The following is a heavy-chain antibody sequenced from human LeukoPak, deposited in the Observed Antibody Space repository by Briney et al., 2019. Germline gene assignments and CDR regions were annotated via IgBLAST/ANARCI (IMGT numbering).Heavy chain of an antibody. CDR1: GFTFSTYW. D-gene: IGHD2/OR15-2a*01. J-gene: IGHJ4*02. CDR2: INSDGSWT. V-gene: IGHV3-74*01. CDR3: VSFYETY. Sequence: GGSLRLSCVASGFTFSTYWMHWVRQAPGKGLLWVSHINSDGSWTSYADSVKGRFTISKDNAKNTVYLQMNNLRAEDTAVYYCVSFYETYWGRGTLVTVSS.